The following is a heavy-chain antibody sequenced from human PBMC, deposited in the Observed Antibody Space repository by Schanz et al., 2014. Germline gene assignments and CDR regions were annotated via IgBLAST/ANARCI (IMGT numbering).Heavy chain of an antibody. CDR2: INAHTGNT. J-gene: IGHJ3*02. CDR1: GYIFGSHG. D-gene: IGHD3-16*02. V-gene: IGHV1-18*01. Sequence: QLMQSGSEVRKPGASAKVSCKASGYIFGSHGMTWVRQAPGQGPELMGWINAHTGNTQYAQKFHGRVNMTRDTVTTAVHLELTRLRTDDTAIYYCARVHIATYRYNSPGAFDIWGQGTRVTVSS. CDR3: ARVHIATYRYNSPGAFDI.